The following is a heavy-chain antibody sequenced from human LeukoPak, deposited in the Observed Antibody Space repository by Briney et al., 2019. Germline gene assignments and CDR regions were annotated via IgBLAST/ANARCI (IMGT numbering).Heavy chain of an antibody. V-gene: IGHV3-11*04. CDR1: GFVFSDYY. D-gene: IGHD5-24*01. CDR3: ARDGVRDGLYFDR. J-gene: IGHJ4*02. CDR2: ISGLGSSI. Sequence: GGSLRLSCAASGFVFSDYYMSWIRQTPGKGLDWVSYISGLGSSIYYADSVKGRFTISRDNAKNSLYLQMNSLRDEDTAVYSCARDGVRDGLYFDRWGQGTLVTVSS.